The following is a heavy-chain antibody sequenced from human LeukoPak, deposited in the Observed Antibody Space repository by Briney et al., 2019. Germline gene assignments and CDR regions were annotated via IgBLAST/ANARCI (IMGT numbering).Heavy chain of an antibody. CDR2: ISSSRTYT. CDR1: GFTFSSYS. V-gene: IGHV3-21*06. J-gene: IGHJ4*02. CDR3: ARVMGYCSSTSCSPNDY. D-gene: IGHD2-2*01. Sequence: PGGSLRLSCAASGFTFSSYSMHWVRQAPGKGLEWVSSISSSRTYTNYADSVKGRFTISRDNAKNSLYLQMNSLRAEDTALYYCARVMGYCSSTSCSPNDYWGQGTLVTVSS.